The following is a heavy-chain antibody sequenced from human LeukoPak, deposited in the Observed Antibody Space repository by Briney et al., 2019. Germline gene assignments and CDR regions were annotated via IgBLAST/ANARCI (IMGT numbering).Heavy chain of an antibody. V-gene: IGHV3-66*01. Sequence: GGSLRLSCAASGFSVSSNYMNWVRQAPGKGLEWVSLIYSGGNTYYADSVKDRFTISRDNSKNTLYLHMNSLRAEDTAVYYCARDRPLGGILDFDYWGQGTLVTVSS. CDR2: IYSGGNT. CDR1: GFSVSSNY. D-gene: IGHD3-16*01. J-gene: IGHJ4*02. CDR3: ARDRPLGGILDFDY.